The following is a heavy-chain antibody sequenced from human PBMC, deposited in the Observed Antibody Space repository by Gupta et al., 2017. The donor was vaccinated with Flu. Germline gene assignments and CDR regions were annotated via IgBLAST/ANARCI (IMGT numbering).Heavy chain of an antibody. J-gene: IGHJ4*02. CDR3: ARESAPNYYDSSGYGYYFDY. V-gene: IGHV3-48*03. CDR2: ISSSGSTI. D-gene: IGHD3-22*01. CDR1: GFSSTSYE. Sequence: EVQLVESGGGLVQPGGSLRLSCAASGFSSTSYELNWVRQPPGKGLEWVSYISSSGSTIYYADSVKGRFTISRDNAKNSLHLQMNSLRAEDTAVYYCARESAPNYYDSSGYGYYFDYWGQGTLVTVSS.